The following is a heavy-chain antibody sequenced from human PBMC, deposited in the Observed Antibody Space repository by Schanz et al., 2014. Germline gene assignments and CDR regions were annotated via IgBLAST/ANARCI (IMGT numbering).Heavy chain of an antibody. CDR2: FT. Sequence: QVQLVQSGAEVKKPGASVKLSCKASGYTFTNYYIHWVRQAPGQGLEWMGRFTHISQKFQGRVTMTRDTSSTTAYMELNSLRSDDTAVYYCVRELSGGTFDYWGQGTLVIVSS. CDR3: VRELSGGTFDY. J-gene: IGHJ4*02. CDR1: GYTFTNYY. V-gene: IGHV1-2*06. D-gene: IGHD1-1*01.